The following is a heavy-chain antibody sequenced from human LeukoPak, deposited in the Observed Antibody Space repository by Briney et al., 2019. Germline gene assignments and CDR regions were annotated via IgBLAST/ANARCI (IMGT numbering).Heavy chain of an antibody. J-gene: IGHJ5*02. CDR3: ARDILTGYYRRGNWFDP. Sequence: GGSLRLSCAASGFTFSSYSMNWVRQAPGKGLEWVSSISSSSSYIHYADSVKGRFTISRDNAKNSLYLQMNSLRAEDTAVYYCARDILTGYYRRGNWFDPWGQGTLVSVSS. CDR1: GFTFSSYS. CDR2: ISSSSSYI. V-gene: IGHV3-21*01. D-gene: IGHD3-9*01.